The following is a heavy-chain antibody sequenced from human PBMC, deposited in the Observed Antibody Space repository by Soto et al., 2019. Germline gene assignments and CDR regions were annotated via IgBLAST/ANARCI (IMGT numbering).Heavy chain of an antibody. CDR2: ISAYNGNT. D-gene: IGHD4-17*01. V-gene: IGHV1-18*01. CDR3: ARDPDSPVTKGAFDI. Sequence: ASVKVSCTASGYRLTSYGISWVRQAPGQGLEWMGWISAYNGNTNYAQKLQGRVTMTTDTSTSTAYMELRSLRSDDTAVYYCARDPDSPVTKGAFDIWGQGTMVTVSS. CDR1: GYRLTSYG. J-gene: IGHJ3*02.